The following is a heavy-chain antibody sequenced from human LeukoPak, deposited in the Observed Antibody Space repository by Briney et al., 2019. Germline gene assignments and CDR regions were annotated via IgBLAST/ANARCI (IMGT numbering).Heavy chain of an antibody. CDR2: IWYDGSNK. Sequence: GGSLRLSCAPSGFPFSRYGMHWVRQATGKGVEWVAVIWYDGSNKYYADSVKGRFTISRDNSKNTLYLQMNSLRAEDTAVYYCARDSSGWGYFDYWGQGTLVTVSS. V-gene: IGHV3-33*01. CDR3: ARDSSGWGYFDY. J-gene: IGHJ4*02. CDR1: GFPFSRYG. D-gene: IGHD6-19*01.